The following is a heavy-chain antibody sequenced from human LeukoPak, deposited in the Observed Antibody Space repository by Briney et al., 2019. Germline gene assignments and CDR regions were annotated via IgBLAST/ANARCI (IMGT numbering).Heavy chain of an antibody. CDR2: ISSSSSYI. CDR3: ARVLSWDTAMVGDAFDI. D-gene: IGHD5-18*01. CDR1: GFTFSSYS. J-gene: IGHJ3*02. Sequence: GGSLRLSCAASGFTFSSYSMNWVRQAPGKGLEWVSSISSSSSYINYADSVKGRFTISRDNAMQSVYLQMNSLRAEDTAVYYCARVLSWDTAMVGDAFDIWGQGTMVTVSS. V-gene: IGHV3-21*01.